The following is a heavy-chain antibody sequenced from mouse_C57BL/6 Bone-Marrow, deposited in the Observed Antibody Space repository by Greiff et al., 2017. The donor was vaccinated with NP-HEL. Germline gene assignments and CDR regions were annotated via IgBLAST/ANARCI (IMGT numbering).Heavy chain of an antibody. Sequence: EVQLVVSGEGLVKPGGSLKLSCAASGFTFSSYAMSWVRQTPEKRLEWVAYISSGGDYIYYADTVKGRFTISRDNARNTLYLQMSSLKSEDTAMYYCTRVSHGPGGFAYWGQGTLVTVSA. CDR1: GFTFSSYA. CDR3: TRVSHGPGGFAY. D-gene: IGHD3-1*01. V-gene: IGHV5-9-1*02. J-gene: IGHJ3*01. CDR2: ISSGGDYI.